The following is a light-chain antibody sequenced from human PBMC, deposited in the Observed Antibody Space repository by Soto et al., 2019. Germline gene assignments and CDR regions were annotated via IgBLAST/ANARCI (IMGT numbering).Light chain of an antibody. CDR3: QVWDISSDHWV. J-gene: IGLJ3*02. V-gene: IGLV3-21*02. CDR1: NIGQKV. CDR2: DDS. Sequence: SYELTQPPSVSVAPGQTARITCGGNNIGQKVVHWYRVKPGLAPILVVYDDSDRPSGVPERFSGSNSGNTATLTISSVEAGDEADYSCQVWDISSDHWVFGGGTKLTVL.